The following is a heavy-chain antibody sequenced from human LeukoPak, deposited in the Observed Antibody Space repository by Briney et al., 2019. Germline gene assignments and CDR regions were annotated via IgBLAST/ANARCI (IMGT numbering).Heavy chain of an antibody. CDR1: GGSIISTNYY. Sequence: PSETLSLTCTVSGGSIISTNYYWGWLRQPPGQGLEWIGSIYYSGTTYYNPSLKSRITISVDTSKNQFSLKLSSVAAADTAVYYCARSRNGPQDYWGQGTLVIVSS. V-gene: IGHV4-39*01. D-gene: IGHD2-8*01. J-gene: IGHJ4*02. CDR2: IYYSGTT. CDR3: ARSRNGPQDY.